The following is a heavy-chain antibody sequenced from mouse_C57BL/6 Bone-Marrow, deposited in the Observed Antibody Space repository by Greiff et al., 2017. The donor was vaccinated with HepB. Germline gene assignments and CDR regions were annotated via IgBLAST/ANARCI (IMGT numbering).Heavy chain of an antibody. D-gene: IGHD1-1*01. CDR1: GYTFTDYY. V-gene: IGHV1-19*01. CDR2: INPYNGGT. J-gene: IGHJ2*01. CDR3: ARKGIYYYGSSYYFDY. Sequence: EVQLQQSGPVLVKPGASVKMSCKASGYTFTDYYMNWVKQSHGKSLEWIGVINPYNGGTSYNQKFKGKATLTVDKSSSTAYMELNSLTSEDSAVYDCARKGIYYYGSSYYFDYWGQGTTLTVSS.